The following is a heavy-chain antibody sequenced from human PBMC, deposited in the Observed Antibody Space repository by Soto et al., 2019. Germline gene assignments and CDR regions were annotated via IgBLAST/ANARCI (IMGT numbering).Heavy chain of an antibody. D-gene: IGHD1-26*01. CDR1: GFTFDDYA. Sequence: PGGSLRLSCAASGFTFDDYAMNWVRQAPGKGLEWVSGISWNGDSTDYADSVKGRFTISRDNAKNSLYLQMDSLRAEDTAVYYCARAVGPYDYWGQGTLVTVSS. CDR2: ISWNGDST. CDR3: ARAVGPYDY. J-gene: IGHJ4*02. V-gene: IGHV3-20*04.